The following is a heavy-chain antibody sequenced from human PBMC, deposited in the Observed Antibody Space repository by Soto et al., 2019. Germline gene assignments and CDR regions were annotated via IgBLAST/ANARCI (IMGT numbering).Heavy chain of an antibody. CDR1: GDSISSSPYY. J-gene: IGHJ4*02. V-gene: IGHV4-39*01. Sequence: QVQLLESGPGQVKPSETLSLTCTVSGDSISSSPYYWGWIRQPPGKGLEWIGSMYYSGNSYYNPSLKGRITMSVDSTKNQFSLRLTSVTAADTAVFSCSRHRGPRGPDSRGQGSLVTVSS. CDR3: SRHRGPRGPDS. D-gene: IGHD3-10*01. CDR2: MYYSGNS.